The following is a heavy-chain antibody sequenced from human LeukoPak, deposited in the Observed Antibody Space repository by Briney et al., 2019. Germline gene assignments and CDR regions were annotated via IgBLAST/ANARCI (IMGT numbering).Heavy chain of an antibody. V-gene: IGHV1-46*03. D-gene: IGHD2-2*01. CDR2: INPSGGST. CDR3: AVTKGYCSSTILVCPRPLYGDHWYFDL. J-gene: IGHJ2*01. CDR1: GYTFTSYY. Sequence: ASVQVSCQASGYTFTSYYMHWVRQAPAQGLEWMGIINPSGGSTSYAQKFQGRVTMTRDTSTSTVYLELSSLRSEDTIVYYCAVTKGYCSSTILVCPRPLYGDHWYFDLWGRGTLVTVSS.